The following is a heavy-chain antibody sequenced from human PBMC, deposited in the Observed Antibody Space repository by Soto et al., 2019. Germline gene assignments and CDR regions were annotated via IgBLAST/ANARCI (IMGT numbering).Heavy chain of an antibody. CDR3: ARSRHGSGSYTHFYYGLDV. Sequence: GGSLRLSCAASGFTFISYAMHWVRQAPGKGLEWVAVISFDGSTEYYAESVKGRFTNSRDNSKNTVFLQMNSLRSEDTAVYYCARSRHGSGSYTHFYYGLDVWGQGTTVTVSS. CDR2: ISFDGSTE. V-gene: IGHV3-30-3*01. J-gene: IGHJ6*02. CDR1: GFTFISYA. D-gene: IGHD3-10*01.